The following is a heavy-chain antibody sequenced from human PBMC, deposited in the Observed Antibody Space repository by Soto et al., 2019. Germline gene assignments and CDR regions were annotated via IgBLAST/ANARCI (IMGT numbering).Heavy chain of an antibody. CDR1: GDSISSSPW. CDR2: IYHGGSS. V-gene: IGHV4-4*02. D-gene: IGHD3-3*01. CDR3: ARDFGHGYYLDY. Sequence: SETLSLTCAVSGDSISSSPWWTWVRQPPGKGLEWIGKIYHGGSSNYNPSLKSRVTMSLDKSKNQFSLRLTSVTAADTAVYHCARDFGHGYYLDYWGRGTLVTVPQ. J-gene: IGHJ4*02.